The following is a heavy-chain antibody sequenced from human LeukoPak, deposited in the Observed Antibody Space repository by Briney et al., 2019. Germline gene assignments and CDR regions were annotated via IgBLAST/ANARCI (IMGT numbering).Heavy chain of an antibody. V-gene: IGHV1-8*01. CDR3: ARDYQQPGLPDY. J-gene: IGHJ4*02. Sequence: ASVKVSCKASGYTFTSYDINWVRQATGQGLEWMGWMNPNSGNTGYAQKFQGRVTMTRNTSISTAYMELSSLRSDDTAVYYCARDYQQPGLPDYWGQGTLVTVSS. CDR2: MNPNSGNT. D-gene: IGHD1/OR15-1a*01. CDR1: GYTFTSYD.